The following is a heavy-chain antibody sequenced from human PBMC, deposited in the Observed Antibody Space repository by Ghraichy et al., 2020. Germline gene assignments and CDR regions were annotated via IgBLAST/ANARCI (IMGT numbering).Heavy chain of an antibody. V-gene: IGHV4-59*08. CDR3: ARQYSSSSGATYYYYYGMDV. CDR1: GDSISTYC. J-gene: IGHJ6*02. CDR2: IYSGGST. Sequence: SETLSLTCTVSGDSISTYCWSWIRQPPGKGLEWIGYIYSGGSTNYNPSLKSRVAIAIDTSRTQFSLKLTSLTAADTAVYYCARQYSSSSGATYYYYYGMDVWGQGTTVTVSS. D-gene: IGHD6-6*01.